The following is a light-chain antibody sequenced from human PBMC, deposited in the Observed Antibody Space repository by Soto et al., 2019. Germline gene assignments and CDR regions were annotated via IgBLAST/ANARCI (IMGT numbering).Light chain of an antibody. Sequence: DIQMTQSPSTLSASVGDRVTITCRASQSISSGLAWYQQKPGKAPKLLIYKASSLESVVPSRFSGSGSGTEFTLTISSLQPDDFATYYCQQYNSYSRTFGQGTKLEIK. CDR1: QSISSG. CDR3: QQYNSYSRT. V-gene: IGKV1-5*03. CDR2: KAS. J-gene: IGKJ2*01.